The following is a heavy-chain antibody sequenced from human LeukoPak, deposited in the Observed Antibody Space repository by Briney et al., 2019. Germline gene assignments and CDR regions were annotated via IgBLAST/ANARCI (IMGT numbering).Heavy chain of an antibody. D-gene: IGHD6-19*01. CDR3: ARAIRSSGWSAHHDAFDI. CDR1: GYTFTSYG. V-gene: IGHV1-18*01. CDR2: ISAYNGNT. Sequence: ASVKVSCKASGYTFTSYGISWVRQAPGQGLEWMGWISAYNGNTNYAQKLQGRVTMTTDTSTSTAYMELRSLRSDDTAVYYCARAIRSSGWSAHHDAFDIWGQGTMVTVSS. J-gene: IGHJ3*02.